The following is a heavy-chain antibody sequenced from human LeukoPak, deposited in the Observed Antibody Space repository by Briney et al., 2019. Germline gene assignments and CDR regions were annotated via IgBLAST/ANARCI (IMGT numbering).Heavy chain of an antibody. D-gene: IGHD3-3*01. CDR3: AKSSYDFWSGYFMDV. Sequence: GGSLRLSFAASGFTFSSYAMHWVRQAPGKGPEWVAVISYDGSNKYYADSVKGRFTISRDNSKNTLYLQMNSLRAEDTAVYYCAKSSYDFWSGYFMDVWGKGIAVTVSS. J-gene: IGHJ6*04. CDR1: GFTFSSYA. CDR2: ISYDGSNK. V-gene: IGHV3-30-3*02.